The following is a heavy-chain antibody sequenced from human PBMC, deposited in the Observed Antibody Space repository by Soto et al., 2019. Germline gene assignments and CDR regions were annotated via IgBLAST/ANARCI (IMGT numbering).Heavy chain of an antibody. CDR1: GGSISSYY. CDR2: IYYSGST. D-gene: IGHD3-10*01. CDR3: ARDHTYYYGSGSSPNWFDP. J-gene: IGHJ5*02. V-gene: IGHV4-59*01. Sequence: SETLSLTCTVSGGSISSYYWSWIRQPPGKGLEWIGYIYYSGSTNYNPSLKSRVTISVDTSKNQFSLKLSSVTAADTAVYYYARDHTYYYGSGSSPNWFDPWGQGTLVTVSS.